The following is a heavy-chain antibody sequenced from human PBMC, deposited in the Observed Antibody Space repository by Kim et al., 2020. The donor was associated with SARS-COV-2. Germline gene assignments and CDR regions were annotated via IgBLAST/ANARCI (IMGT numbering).Heavy chain of an antibody. D-gene: IGHD6-19*01. CDR3: ARGAEVAGYFDY. CDR1: GYSFSRYS. J-gene: IGHJ4*02. V-gene: IGHV7-4-1*02. Sequence: ASVKVSCKASGYSFSRYSINWVRQAPGQGLEWMGRIDTNTGNPRYAQGFTGRFVFSLDSSVTTAYLQINVLKAEDIAVYYCARGAEVAGYFDYWGQGTLVTVSS. CDR2: IDTNTGNP.